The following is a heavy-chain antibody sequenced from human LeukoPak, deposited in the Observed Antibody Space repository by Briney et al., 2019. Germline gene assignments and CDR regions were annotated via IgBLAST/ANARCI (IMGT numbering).Heavy chain of an antibody. Sequence: ASVKVSCKASGYTFTGYYMHWVRQAPGQGLEWMGIINPSGGSTSYAQKFQGRVTMTRDTSTSTVYMELSSLRSEDTAVYYCARGVGATSYYYYGMDVWGQGTTVTVSS. V-gene: IGHV1-46*01. CDR3: ARGVGATSYYYYGMDV. CDR1: GYTFTGYY. CDR2: INPSGGST. J-gene: IGHJ6*02. D-gene: IGHD1-26*01.